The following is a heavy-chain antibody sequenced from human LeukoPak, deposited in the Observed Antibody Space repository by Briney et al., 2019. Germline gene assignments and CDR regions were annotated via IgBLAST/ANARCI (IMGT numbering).Heavy chain of an antibody. Sequence: GGSLRLSCAASGFTFSSYSMNWVRQAPGKGLEWVSFISSSSGSIYYADSVKGRITISRDNAKNSLYLQMNSLRAEDTAVYYCARGRCSGGSCYFVSARSSGYFDYWGQGTLVTVSS. CDR3: ARGRCSGGSCYFVSARSSGYFDY. CDR1: GFTFSSYS. D-gene: IGHD2-15*01. CDR2: ISSSSGSI. V-gene: IGHV3-48*04. J-gene: IGHJ4*02.